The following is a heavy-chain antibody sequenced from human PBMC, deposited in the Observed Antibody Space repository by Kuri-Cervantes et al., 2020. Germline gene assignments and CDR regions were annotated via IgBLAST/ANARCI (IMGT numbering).Heavy chain of an antibody. J-gene: IGHJ6*03. V-gene: IGHV4-34*01. CDR2: INHSGST. D-gene: IGHD2-2*01. CDR1: GGSFSGYY. Sequence: SQTLSLTGAVYGGSFSGYYWSWIRQPPGKGLEWIGEINHSGSTNYNPSLKSLVTISVDTSKNQFSLKLSSVTAADTAVYYCARGRYCSSTSCYGLFYYYYYMDVWGKGTTVTVSS. CDR3: ARGRYCSSTSCYGLFYYYYYMDV.